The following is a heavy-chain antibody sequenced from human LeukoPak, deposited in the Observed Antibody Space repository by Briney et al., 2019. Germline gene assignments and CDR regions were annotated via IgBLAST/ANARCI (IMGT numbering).Heavy chain of an antibody. CDR1: GFTFSSYG. J-gene: IGHJ4*02. CDR3: AKYGGSYHTPFDY. D-gene: IGHD1-26*01. Sequence: PGGSLRLSCAASGFTFSSYGMHWVRQAPGKGLEWVAFIRYDGSNKYYADSVKGRFTISRDNSKNTLYLQMNSLRAEDTAVYYCAKYGGSYHTPFDYWGQGTLVTVSS. CDR2: IRYDGSNK. V-gene: IGHV3-30*02.